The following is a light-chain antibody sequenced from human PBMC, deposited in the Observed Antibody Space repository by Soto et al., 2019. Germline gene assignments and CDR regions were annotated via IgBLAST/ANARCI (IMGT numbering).Light chain of an antibody. CDR1: QSVSSSY. CDR2: GAS. J-gene: IGKJ1*01. V-gene: IGKV3-20*01. CDR3: QQYGSSPTT. Sequence: EIVLTQSPGPLSLSPGERATLSCRSSQSVSSSYVAWYQQKPGQPPRFIIYGASTRATGIPDRVSGSGSGTDCTLTISRLEPEDFAVYYCQQYGSSPTTFCQGTKVDI.